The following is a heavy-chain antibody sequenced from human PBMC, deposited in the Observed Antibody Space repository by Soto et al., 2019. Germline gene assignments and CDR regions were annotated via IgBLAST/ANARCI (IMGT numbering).Heavy chain of an antibody. CDR2: IWYDGSNK. CDR1: EFTFSSYG. CDR3: ARDRATYPHYYFDL. D-gene: IGHD1-26*01. Sequence: QVQLVESGGGVVQPGRSLRLSCAASEFTFSSYGMHWVRQAPGKGLEWVALIWYDGSNKYYADSVKGRFTISRDNSKNTLYLQMNSLRAEDTAVYYCARDRATYPHYYFDLWGRGTLVSVSS. J-gene: IGHJ2*01. V-gene: IGHV3-33*01.